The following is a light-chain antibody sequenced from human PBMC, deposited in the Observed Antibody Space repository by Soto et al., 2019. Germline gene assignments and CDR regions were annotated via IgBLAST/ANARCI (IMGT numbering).Light chain of an antibody. CDR2: DAS. J-gene: IGKJ4*01. CDR3: QQYNNWPLRLT. Sequence: IVMTQSPVTLSVSPGERATLSCRAIQNIVTNLAWYQQKPGQAPRLVIYDASTRATDIPARFSGSGFGTEFILTISSLQSADFAVYYCQQYNNWPLRLTFGGGTKVDI. V-gene: IGKV3-15*01. CDR1: QNIVTN.